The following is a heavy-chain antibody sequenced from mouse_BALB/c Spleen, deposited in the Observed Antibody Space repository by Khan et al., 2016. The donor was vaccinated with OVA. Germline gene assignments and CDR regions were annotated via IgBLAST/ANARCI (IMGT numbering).Heavy chain of an antibody. D-gene: IGHD2-4*01. CDR3: ARHDYAGIAY. V-gene: IGHV5-12*02. CDR1: EFTFSDYY. CDR2: ISHGGGIT. Sequence: EVELVESGGGLVQPGGSLKLSCATSEFTFSDYYMYWVRQTPEKRLEWVAYISHGGGITYYPATVKGRSTISRDNAKNTMYLQMSRLKSEDTAMYYCARHDYAGIAYWGQGTLVTVSA. J-gene: IGHJ3*01.